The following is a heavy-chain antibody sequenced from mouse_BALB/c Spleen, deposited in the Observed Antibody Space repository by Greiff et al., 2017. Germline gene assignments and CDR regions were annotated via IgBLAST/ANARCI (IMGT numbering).Heavy chain of an antibody. V-gene: IGHV5-6-4*01. Sequence: EVQVVESGGGLVKPGGSLKLSCAASGFTFSSYTMSWVRQTPEKRLEWVATISSGGSYTYYPDSVKGRFTISRDNAKNTLYLQMSSLKSEDTAMYYCTRSMITTGMDYWGQGTSVTVSS. CDR2: ISSGGSYT. CDR3: TRSMITTGMDY. CDR1: GFTFSSYT. J-gene: IGHJ4*01. D-gene: IGHD2-4*01.